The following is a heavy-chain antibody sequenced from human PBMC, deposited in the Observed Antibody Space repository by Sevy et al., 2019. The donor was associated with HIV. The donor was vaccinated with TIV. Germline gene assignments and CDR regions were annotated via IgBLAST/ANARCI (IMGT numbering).Heavy chain of an antibody. CDR1: GFTFSSYS. V-gene: IGHV3-21*01. CDR2: ISSSSYI. D-gene: IGHD1-1*01. CDR3: ARDSPKGTGTTRSDY. J-gene: IGHJ4*02. Sequence: GGSLRLSCAASGFTFSSYSMNWVRQAPGKGLEWVSYISSSSYIYYADSVKGRFTISRDNAKNSLYLQMNSLRAEDTAVYYCARDSPKGTGTTRSDYWGQGTLVTVSS.